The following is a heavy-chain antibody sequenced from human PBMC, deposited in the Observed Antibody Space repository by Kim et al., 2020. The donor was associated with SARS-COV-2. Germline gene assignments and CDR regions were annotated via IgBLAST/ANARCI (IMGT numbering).Heavy chain of an antibody. J-gene: IGHJ4*02. V-gene: IGHV3-48*02. Sequence: SSRTIYYAESVKGRFTISEDNAKNSLYLQMNSLRDEDTAVYYCASGDSSGWGQGTLVTVSS. CDR3: ASGDSSG. CDR2: SSRTI. D-gene: IGHD4-17*01.